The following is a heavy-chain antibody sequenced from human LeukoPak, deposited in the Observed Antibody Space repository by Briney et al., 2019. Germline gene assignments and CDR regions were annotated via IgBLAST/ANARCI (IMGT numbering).Heavy chain of an antibody. J-gene: IGHJ6*03. D-gene: IGHD2-21*02. V-gene: IGHV3-21*01. CDR2: ISSSSRDI. CDR1: GFPFNKYS. CDR3: ARSDGYYYFYYYMDV. Sequence: GGSLRLSCAASGFPFNKYSMTWVRQAPGKGLEWISSISSSSRDIFYAESLKGRFTISRDNAKNSLYLHMNSLRAEDTAVYYCARSDGYYYFYYYMDVWGKGATVTISS.